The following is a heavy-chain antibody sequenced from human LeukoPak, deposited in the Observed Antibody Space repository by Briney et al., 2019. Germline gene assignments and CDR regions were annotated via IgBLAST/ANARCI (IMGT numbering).Heavy chain of an antibody. D-gene: IGHD2-2*01. V-gene: IGHV4-39*01. Sequence: SETLSLTCTVSGGSISSSSYYWGWIRQPPGKGLEWIGSIYYSGSTYYNPSLKSRVTISVDTSKNQFSLKLSSVTAADTAVYYCARSSSGSTIVAYYYYMDVWGKGTTVTVSS. CDR1: GGSISSSSYY. CDR2: IYYSGST. CDR3: ARSSSGSTIVAYYYYMDV. J-gene: IGHJ6*03.